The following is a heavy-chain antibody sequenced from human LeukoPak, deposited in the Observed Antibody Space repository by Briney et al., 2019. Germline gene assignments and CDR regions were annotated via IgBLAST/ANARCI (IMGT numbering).Heavy chain of an antibody. J-gene: IGHJ4*02. CDR2: INSDGSTT. CDR3: TRINYG. CDR1: GFTFSSYW. Sequence: GGSLRLSCAASGFTFSSYWMHWVRHAPGKGLMWVSRINSDGSTTSYADSVKGRFTISRGNAKNTLYLQMNSLRVEDTAVYYCTRINYGWGQGTLVTVSS. D-gene: IGHD3-16*01. V-gene: IGHV3-74*01.